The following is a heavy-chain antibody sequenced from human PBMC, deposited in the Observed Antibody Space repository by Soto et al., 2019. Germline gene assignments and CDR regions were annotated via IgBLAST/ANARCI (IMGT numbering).Heavy chain of an antibody. V-gene: IGHV4-59*01. CDR3: ARHKGSSSWYPLDN. J-gene: IGHJ4*02. Sequence: QVQLQESGPGLVKPSETLSLTCTVSGGSISSYYWSWIRQPPGKGLEWIGNIYYSGSTSYNPSLKSRVTISVDTSKNQFSLKLSFVTAADTAVYYCARHKGSSSWYPLDNWGQGSLVTVSP. CDR2: IYYSGST. CDR1: GGSISSYY. D-gene: IGHD6-13*01.